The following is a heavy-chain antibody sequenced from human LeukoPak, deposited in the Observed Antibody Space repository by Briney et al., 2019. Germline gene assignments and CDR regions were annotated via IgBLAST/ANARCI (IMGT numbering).Heavy chain of an antibody. V-gene: IGHV3-11*06. CDR1: GFPFSHYY. CDR3: ARDALWFGETTYYYGMDV. J-gene: IGHJ6*04. Sequence: GSLILSCAASGFPFSHYYMSWIRPAPGKGLGWVSYISSSSSYTNYADSVKGRFTISRDNAKNSLYLQMNSLRAEDTAVYYCARDALWFGETTYYYGMDVWGKGTTVTVSS. D-gene: IGHD3-10*01. CDR2: ISSSSSYT.